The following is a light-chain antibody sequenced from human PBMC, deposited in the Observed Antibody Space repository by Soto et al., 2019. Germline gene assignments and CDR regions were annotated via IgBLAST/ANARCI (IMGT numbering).Light chain of an antibody. V-gene: IGLV1-44*01. CDR2: SNN. J-gene: IGLJ1*01. CDR3: AAWDDSLNGRYV. Sequence: QSVLTQPPSASGTPGQRVTISCSGSSSNIGSNTVNWYQQLPGTAPKLLIYSNNQRPSGVPDRFSGSKSGTSASLAISGLQSEDDADYYCAAWDDSLNGRYVFGPGTKVTVL. CDR1: SSNIGSNT.